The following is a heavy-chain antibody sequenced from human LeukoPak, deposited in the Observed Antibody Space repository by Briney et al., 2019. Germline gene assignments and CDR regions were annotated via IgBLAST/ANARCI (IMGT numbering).Heavy chain of an antibody. V-gene: IGHV4-31*03. CDR1: GGSISSGNHY. CDR2: IYYSGST. J-gene: IGHJ1*01. Sequence: SGTLSLTCTVSGGSISSGNHYWTWLRQLPGKGLEWIGYIYYSGSTYYNPSLKSRVTISVDTSKNQFSLKLSSVTAADTAVYYCARVSSDSSGYEYFQHWGQGTLVTVSS. D-gene: IGHD3-22*01. CDR3: ARVSSDSSGYEYFQH.